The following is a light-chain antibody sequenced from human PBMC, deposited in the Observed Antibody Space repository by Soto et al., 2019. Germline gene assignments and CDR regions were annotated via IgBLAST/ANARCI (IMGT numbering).Light chain of an antibody. J-gene: IGKJ1*01. CDR2: DTS. CDR3: QQRTSWPPWT. Sequence: EVVLTQSPATVSVSPGEGVTLSCTASQFIGDTLAWYQHKPGQTPRLLIYDTSASATGIPARFSGSRSGPELTLTITSLQSEDFAIYDCQQRTSWPPWTFGQGTKVDI. V-gene: IGKV3-15*01. CDR1: QFIGDT.